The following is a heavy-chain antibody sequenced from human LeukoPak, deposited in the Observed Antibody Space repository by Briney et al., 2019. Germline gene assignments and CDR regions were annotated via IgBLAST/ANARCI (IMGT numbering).Heavy chain of an antibody. D-gene: IGHD2-2*01. CDR1: GFTFSRHG. V-gene: IGHV3-23*01. CDR2: IRASGDKT. Sequence: GGSLRLSCAASGFTFSRHGIHWVRQAPGKGLEWVSVIRASGDKTYYTDSVEGRFTISRDNSKNRLTLQLNSLRAEDTAVYYCASRDPCRSNPCYGLDSWGQGTLVTVSA. CDR3: ASRDPCRSNPCYGLDS. J-gene: IGHJ4*02.